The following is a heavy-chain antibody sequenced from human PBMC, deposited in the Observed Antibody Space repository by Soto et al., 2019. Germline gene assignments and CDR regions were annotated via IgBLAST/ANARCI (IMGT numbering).Heavy chain of an antibody. D-gene: IGHD3-10*01. Sequence: QVQLQESGPGLVKPSQTLSLTCTVSGDSMGSGDYYWTWIRQPPGKGLEWIGYIYYIGTTLYNPSLERRVNISIDTSKNHFSLRLTSVPAADTAVYYCSRGSTYYGFLTWGQGTLVTVSS. CDR3: SRGSTYYGFLT. CDR2: IYYIGTT. CDR1: GDSMGSGDYY. J-gene: IGHJ5*02. V-gene: IGHV4-30-4*01.